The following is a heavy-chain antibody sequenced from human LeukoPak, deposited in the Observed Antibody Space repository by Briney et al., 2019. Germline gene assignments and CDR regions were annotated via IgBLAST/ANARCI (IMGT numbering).Heavy chain of an antibody. J-gene: IGHJ4*02. D-gene: IGHD4-17*01. V-gene: IGHV1-18*01. CDR3: ARDLHYGDYEDY. CDR2: ISAYNGNT. Sequence: ASVKVSCKASGYTFTSYGISWVRQAPGQGLEWMGWISAYNGNTNYAQKLQGRVTMTTDTSTSTAYMELRSPRSDDTAVYYCARDLHYGDYEDYWGQGTLVTVSS. CDR1: GYTFTSYG.